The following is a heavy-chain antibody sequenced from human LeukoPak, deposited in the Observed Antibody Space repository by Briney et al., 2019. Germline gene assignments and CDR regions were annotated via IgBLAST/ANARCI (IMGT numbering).Heavy chain of an antibody. Sequence: ASVKVSCKASGYTFTSYGISWVRQAPGQGLEWMGWISAYNGNTNYAQKLQGRVTMTTDTSTSTAYVELRSLRSDDTAVYYCARGGGSMTTVTNVDYWGQGTLVTVSS. CDR3: ARGGGSMTTVTNVDY. V-gene: IGHV1-18*01. J-gene: IGHJ4*02. CDR1: GYTFTSYG. CDR2: ISAYNGNT. D-gene: IGHD4-11*01.